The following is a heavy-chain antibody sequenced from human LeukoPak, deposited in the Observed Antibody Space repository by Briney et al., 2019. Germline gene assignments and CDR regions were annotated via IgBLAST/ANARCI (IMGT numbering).Heavy chain of an antibody. CDR3: TTYDRSGYYSDY. D-gene: IGHD3-22*01. Sequence: PGGSLRLSCAASGFSFSNAWMSWVRQAPGKGLEWVGRIKSKSAGGTIEYGAPVKSRFTISRDDSENMLYLQMSSLKTEDTAVYYCTTYDRSGYYSDYWGQGTLVTVSS. J-gene: IGHJ4*02. CDR2: IKSKSAGGTI. V-gene: IGHV3-15*01. CDR1: GFSFSNAW.